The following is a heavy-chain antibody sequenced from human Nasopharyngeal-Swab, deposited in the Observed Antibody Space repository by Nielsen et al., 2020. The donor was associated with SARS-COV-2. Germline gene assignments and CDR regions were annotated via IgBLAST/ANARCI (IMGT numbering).Heavy chain of an antibody. D-gene: IGHD2-15*01. CDR2: NSAYNGNT. CDR1: GYTCTSYG. Sequence: ASVKVSCKAAGYTCTSYGISWVGQAPGQGLEWMGWNSAYNGNTNYTQKPQGRVTMTTDTSTSTAYMELRSQRCDDTAVYYCSIALGSCRGGSCYYDAFDIWGQGTMVTVSS. V-gene: IGHV1-18*01. J-gene: IGHJ3*02. CDR3: SIALGSCRGGSCYYDAFDI.